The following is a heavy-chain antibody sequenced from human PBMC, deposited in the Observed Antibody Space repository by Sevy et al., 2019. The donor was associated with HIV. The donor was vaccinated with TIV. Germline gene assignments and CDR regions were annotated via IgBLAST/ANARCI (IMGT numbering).Heavy chain of an antibody. CDR1: GGSFSGYY. D-gene: IGHD2-15*01. J-gene: IGHJ4*02. CDR2: INHSGST. Sequence: SETLSLTCAVYGGSFSGYYWSWIRQPPGKGLEWIGEINHSGSTNYNPSLKSRVTISVDTSKNQFSLKLSSVTAADTAVYYCARVKGIVVVVAVTMPYYFDYWGQGTLVTVSS. V-gene: IGHV4-34*01. CDR3: ARVKGIVVVVAVTMPYYFDY.